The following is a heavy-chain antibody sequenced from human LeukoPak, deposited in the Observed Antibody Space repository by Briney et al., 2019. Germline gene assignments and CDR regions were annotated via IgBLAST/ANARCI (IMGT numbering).Heavy chain of an antibody. V-gene: IGHV4-59*12. CDR1: GGSISSYY. J-gene: IGHJ3*02. Sequence: SETLSLTCTVSGGSISSYYWSWIRQPPGKGLEWIGYIYYSGSTNYNPSLKSRVTMSVDTSKNQFSLKLSSVTAADTAVYYCAREGYYYDSSGYHDAFDIWGQGTMVTVSS. CDR2: IYYSGST. CDR3: AREGYYYDSSGYHDAFDI. D-gene: IGHD3-22*01.